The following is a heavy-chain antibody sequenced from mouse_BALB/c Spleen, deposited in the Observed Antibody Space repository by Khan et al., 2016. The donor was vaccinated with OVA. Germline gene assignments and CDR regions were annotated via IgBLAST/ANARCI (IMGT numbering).Heavy chain of an antibody. CDR2: IYHSGSI. J-gene: IGHJ4*01. D-gene: IGHD2-1*01. CDR3: ARDGNYMDY. CDR1: GYSITSGYS. V-gene: IGHV3-1*02. Sequence: EVQLQESGPDLVKPSQSLSLTCTVTGYSITSGYSWHWIRQFPGNKLEWMGYIYHSGSINYNQSLKSRFSITRDTSKNLFFLQLNSVTTEDTATYYCARDGNYMDYWAQGTSVTVSS.